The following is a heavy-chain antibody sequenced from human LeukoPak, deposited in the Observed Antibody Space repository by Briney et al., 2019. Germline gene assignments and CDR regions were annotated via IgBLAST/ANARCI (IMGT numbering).Heavy chain of an antibody. CDR3: ARTRELRGGPDY. CDR2: IYYSGST. J-gene: IGHJ4*02. Sequence: SETLSLTCTVSGGPISSYYWSWIRQPPGKGLEWIGYIYYSGSTNYNPSLKSRVTISVDTSKNQFSLKLSSVTAADTAAYYCARTRELRGGPDYWGQGTLVTVSS. V-gene: IGHV4-59*01. D-gene: IGHD1-26*01. CDR1: GGPISSYY.